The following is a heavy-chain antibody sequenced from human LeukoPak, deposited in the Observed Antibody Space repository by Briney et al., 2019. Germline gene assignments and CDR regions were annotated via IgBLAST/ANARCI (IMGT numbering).Heavy chain of an antibody. CDR2: ISGSGGST. Sequence: PGGSLRLSCAASGFTFSSYAMRWVRQAPGKGLEWVSAISGSGGSTYYADSVKGRFTISRDNSKNTLYLQMNSLRAEDTAFYYCAKVPLSAGGWYEYWGQGTLVTVSS. CDR3: AKVPLSAGGWYEY. V-gene: IGHV3-23*01. J-gene: IGHJ4*02. CDR1: GFTFSSYA. D-gene: IGHD6-19*01.